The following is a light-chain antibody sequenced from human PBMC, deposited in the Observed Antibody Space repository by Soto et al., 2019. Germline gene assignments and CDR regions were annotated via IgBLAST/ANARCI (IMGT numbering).Light chain of an antibody. CDR2: GAS. J-gene: IGKJ4*01. V-gene: IGKV3-20*01. CDR1: QTISNTF. CDR3: KQYGVQPT. Sequence: EIVLTQSPGTLSLSPGERATLSCRASQTISNTFLAWYQQRPGQAPRLLIYGASGRAAGIPDRFSGSGSGTAFTLSTSSLEPEDFPVNYCKQYGVQPTSGGGPKVEI.